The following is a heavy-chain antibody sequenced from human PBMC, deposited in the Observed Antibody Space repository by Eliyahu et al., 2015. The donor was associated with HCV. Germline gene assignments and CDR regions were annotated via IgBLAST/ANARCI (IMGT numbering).Heavy chain of an antibody. CDR3: ARVGWELNYYYYGMDV. CDR2: IYTSGST. D-gene: IGHD1-26*01. V-gene: IGHV4-4*07. CDR1: GGSISSYY. J-gene: IGHJ6*02. Sequence: LVKPSETLSLTCTVSGGSISSYYWSWIRQPAGKGLEWIGRIYTSGSTNYNPSLKSRVTMSVDTSKNQFSLKLSSVTAADTAVYYCARVGWELNYYYYGMDVWGQGTTVTVSS.